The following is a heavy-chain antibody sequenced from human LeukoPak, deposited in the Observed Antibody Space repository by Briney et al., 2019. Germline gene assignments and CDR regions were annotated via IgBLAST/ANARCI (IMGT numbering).Heavy chain of an antibody. Sequence: SETLSLTCAVYGGSFSGYYWTWIRQPPGKGLEWIGEINHSGSTNYNMSLKSRVIISLDKSKNQISLKLSSVTAADTAVYYCASRGQQLAADNWFDLWGQGTLVTAFS. V-gene: IGHV4-34*01. CDR1: GGSFSGYY. J-gene: IGHJ5*02. CDR2: INHSGST. D-gene: IGHD6-13*01. CDR3: ASRGQQLAADNWFDL.